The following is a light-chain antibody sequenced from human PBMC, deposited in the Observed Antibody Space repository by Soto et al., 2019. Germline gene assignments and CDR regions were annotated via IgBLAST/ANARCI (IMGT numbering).Light chain of an antibody. CDR1: QGISSF. CDR3: QHLNTYPLT. V-gene: IGKV1-9*01. CDR2: AAS. J-gene: IGKJ4*01. Sequence: DIQLTQSPSFLSASVGDRVTITCRASQGISSFLAWYQQKPGKAPNLLISAASTLRTGVPSRFSGSGSGTEFTLTISSLQPEDFATYYCQHLNTYPLTCGGGTKVEI.